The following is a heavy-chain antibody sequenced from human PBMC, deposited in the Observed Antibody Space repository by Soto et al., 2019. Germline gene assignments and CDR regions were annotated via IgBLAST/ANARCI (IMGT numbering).Heavy chain of an antibody. D-gene: IGHD2-15*01. CDR1: GFSFTTDGMG. J-gene: IGHJ4*02. Sequence: QITLKESGPTLVKPTQTLTLTCTFSGFSFTTDGMGVGWIRQPPGKALEWLALIYWDDDKRYSPSLKSRLTITKDASRNTVVLTLTNMDPADTATYYCAHLYWAASGPRYYFDSWGQGTLVTVSS. V-gene: IGHV2-5*02. CDR2: IYWDDDK. CDR3: AHLYWAASGPRYYFDS.